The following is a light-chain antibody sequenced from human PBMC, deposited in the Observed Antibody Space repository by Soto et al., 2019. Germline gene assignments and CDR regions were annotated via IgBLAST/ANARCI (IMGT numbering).Light chain of an antibody. V-gene: IGKV1-17*03. J-gene: IGKJ5*01. CDR1: QGISNS. CDR2: GAS. CDR3: QQYNSYSFT. Sequence: DIQMTQFTSAMSASLGDRVTITCRASQGISNSLAWFQQKPGRVPKRLIYGASTLQSWAPSRFSGSGSGTEFTLTISSLQPDDFATYYCQQYNSYSFTFGQGTLLEIK.